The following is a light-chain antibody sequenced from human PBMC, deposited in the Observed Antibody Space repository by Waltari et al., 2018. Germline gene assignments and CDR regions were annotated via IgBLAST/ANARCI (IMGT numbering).Light chain of an antibody. CDR3: QKCDSAPWT. Sequence: IQMTQSPSSLSASVGDKVTITCRASQSIGSNLAWYQQKPGKVPKLLIYAESTLQSEVPSRFSGSGSGTDFTLTISSLQPEDVATYYCQKCDSAPWTFGQGTKVEIK. J-gene: IGKJ1*01. V-gene: IGKV1-27*01. CDR1: QSIGSN. CDR2: AES.